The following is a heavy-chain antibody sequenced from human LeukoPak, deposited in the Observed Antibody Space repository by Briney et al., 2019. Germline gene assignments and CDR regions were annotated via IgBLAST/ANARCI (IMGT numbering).Heavy chain of an antibody. CDR3: TSGIGTSDY. V-gene: IGHV3-74*03. CDR1: GLTFSEYW. D-gene: IGHD1-14*01. CDR2: ISKDGGST. J-gene: IGHJ4*02. Sequence: AGGSLRLSCAVSGLTFSEYWMHWVRQDAGKGLVWVAGISKDGGSTEYADFVKGRCTSSRDNAKNTLYLQMNSLTVDDTAVYYCTSGIGTSDYWGLGAQVNVSS.